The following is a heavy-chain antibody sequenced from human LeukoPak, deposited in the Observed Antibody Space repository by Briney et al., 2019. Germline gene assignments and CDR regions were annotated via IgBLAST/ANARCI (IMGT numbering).Heavy chain of an antibody. V-gene: IGHV3-21*04. CDR3: ARGHVWFDP. Sequence: GGSLRLSCVASGFTFSGYTMNWVRQAPGKGLEWVSSITSSSTYIYYADSVRGRFTISRDNAKNSLYLQMNSLRAEDMAVYYCARGHVWFDPWGQGTLVTVSS. CDR2: ITSSSTYI. J-gene: IGHJ5*02. CDR1: GFTFSGYT.